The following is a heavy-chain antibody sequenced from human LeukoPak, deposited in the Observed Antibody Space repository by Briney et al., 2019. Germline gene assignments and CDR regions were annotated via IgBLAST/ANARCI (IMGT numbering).Heavy chain of an antibody. CDR1: GGSISSSNW. CDR2: IYHSGST. D-gene: IGHD1-26*01. J-gene: IGHJ3*02. Sequence: SGTLSLTCAVSGGSISSSNWWSWVRQPPGKGLEWIGEIYHSGSTNYNPSLKSRVTISVDTSKNQFSLKLSSVTAADTAVYYCARGEWELVAAFDIWGQGTMVTVSS. CDR3: ARGEWELVAAFDI. V-gene: IGHV4-4*02.